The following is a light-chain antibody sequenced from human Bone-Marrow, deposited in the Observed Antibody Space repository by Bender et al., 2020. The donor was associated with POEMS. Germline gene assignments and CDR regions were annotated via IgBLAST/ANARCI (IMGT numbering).Light chain of an antibody. Sequence: SELTQPPSASGSPGQSVTISCAGSSSDIGGYDYVSWYQQHPGKAPTLMIYEVIKRPSGVPNRFSGSKSGNTASLTVSGLQAEDEADYYCSSHAGGGMLVFGGGTKLTVV. CDR3: SSHAGGGMLV. J-gene: IGLJ3*02. CDR1: SSDIGGYDY. V-gene: IGLV2-8*01. CDR2: EVI.